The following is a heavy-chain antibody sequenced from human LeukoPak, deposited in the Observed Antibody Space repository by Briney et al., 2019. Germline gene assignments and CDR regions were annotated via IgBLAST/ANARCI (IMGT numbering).Heavy chain of an antibody. CDR2: VSGSGGRT. V-gene: IGHV3-23*01. Sequence: GGSLRLSCAASGFTFSSYAMSWVRQAPGKGLEWVSAVSGSGGRTHYADSVKGRFTISRDNSKNTLYLQMNSLRAEDTAVYYCAVRVVVVIYWGQGTLVTVSS. D-gene: IGHD3-22*01. CDR3: AVRVVVVIY. J-gene: IGHJ4*02. CDR1: GFTFSSYA.